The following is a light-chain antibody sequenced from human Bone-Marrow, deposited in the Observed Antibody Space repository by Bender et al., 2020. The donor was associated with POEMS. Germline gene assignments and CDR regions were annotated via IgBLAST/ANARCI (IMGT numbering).Light chain of an antibody. Sequence: QSALTQPPSASGSLGQSVSISCTGTSSDISGHYFVSWYQQHPGKAPQLFIYEVNKRPSGVPDRFSGSKSGNTASLTISGLQSEDEADYYCAAWDDSPNGLYVFGTGTKVTVL. V-gene: IGLV2-8*01. CDR2: EVN. CDR1: SSDISGHYF. CDR3: AAWDDSPNGLYV. J-gene: IGLJ1*01.